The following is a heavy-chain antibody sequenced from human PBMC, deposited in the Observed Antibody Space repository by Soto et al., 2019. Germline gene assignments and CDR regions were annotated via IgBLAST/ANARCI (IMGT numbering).Heavy chain of an antibody. Sequence: EVQLLESGGGLVQPGGSLRLSCVASGFTFSSSSMLWIRQAPGQGLEWVSAISGSGDYTVYTDSVRGRFTISRDNSKNTLFLQMNSLRAEVTAQYHCATGRYCSSAACLAAEWGQGTLITVSS. CDR1: GFTFSSSS. D-gene: IGHD2-2*01. V-gene: IGHV3-23*01. J-gene: IGHJ4*02. CDR2: ISGSGDYT. CDR3: ATGRYCSSAACLAAE.